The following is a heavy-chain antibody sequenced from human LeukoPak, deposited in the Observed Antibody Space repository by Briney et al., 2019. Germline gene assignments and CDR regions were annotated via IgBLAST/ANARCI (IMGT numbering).Heavy chain of an antibody. CDR1: GGTFSSYT. Sequence: SVKVSCKASGGTFSSYTISWVRQAPGQGLEWMGRIIPILGIANYAQKLQGRVTITADKSTSTAYMELSSLRSEDTAVYYCARVKNGYCGGDCPFDYWGQGTLVTVSS. D-gene: IGHD2-21*02. CDR2: IIPILGIA. CDR3: ARVKNGYCGGDCPFDY. J-gene: IGHJ4*02. V-gene: IGHV1-69*02.